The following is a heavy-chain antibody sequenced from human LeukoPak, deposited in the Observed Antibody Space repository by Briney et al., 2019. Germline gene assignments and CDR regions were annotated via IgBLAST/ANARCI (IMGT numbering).Heavy chain of an antibody. J-gene: IGHJ6*02. Sequence: PGRSLRLSCAASGFTFSSYAMHWVRQAPGKGLEWVAVISYDGSNKYYADSVKGRFTISRDNSKNTLYLQMNSLRAEDTAAYYCARGKGFYYYGMDVWGQGTTVTVSS. CDR2: ISYDGSNK. CDR3: ARGKGFYYYGMDV. V-gene: IGHV3-30-3*01. CDR1: GFTFSSYA.